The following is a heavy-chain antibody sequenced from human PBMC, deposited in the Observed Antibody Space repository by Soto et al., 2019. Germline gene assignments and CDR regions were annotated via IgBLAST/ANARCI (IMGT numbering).Heavy chain of an antibody. Sequence: ASVKVSCKASGYTFTSYGISWVRQAPGQGLEWMGWISAYNGNTNYAQKLQGRVTMTTDTSTSTAYMELRSLRSDDTAVYYCARGDITMVRGVILSMDVWGQGTTVTVS. D-gene: IGHD3-10*01. CDR2: ISAYNGNT. CDR1: GYTFTSYG. CDR3: ARGDITMVRGVILSMDV. J-gene: IGHJ6*02. V-gene: IGHV1-18*01.